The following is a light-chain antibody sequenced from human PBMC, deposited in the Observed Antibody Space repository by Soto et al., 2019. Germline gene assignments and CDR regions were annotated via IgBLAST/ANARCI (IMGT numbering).Light chain of an antibody. CDR1: SSDVGGYNY. CDR2: RNN. J-gene: IGLJ1*01. Sequence: QSALTQPPSASGSPGQSVTISCTGTSSDVGGYNYVSWYQQHPGKAPKLVIYRNNQRPSGVPDRFSGSKSGTSASLAIRGLRSEDEADYYCAAWDDSLSGLYVFGTGTKLTVL. CDR3: AAWDDSLSGLYV. V-gene: IGLV2-8*01.